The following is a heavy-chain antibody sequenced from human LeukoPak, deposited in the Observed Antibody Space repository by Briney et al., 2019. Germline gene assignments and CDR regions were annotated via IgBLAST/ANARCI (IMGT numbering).Heavy chain of an antibody. V-gene: IGHV3-33*06. D-gene: IGHD6-19*01. CDR1: GFTFSSYG. CDR2: IWYDGSNK. J-gene: IGHJ4*02. CDR3: AKQRIGAGLAVAGTAPFDY. Sequence: GGSLRLSCAASGFTFSSYGIHWVRQAPGQGLEWVAVIWYDGSNKFYADSVKGRFTISRDNSKNTLFLQMDSLRAEDTAVYYCAKQRIGAGLAVAGTAPFDYWGRGTLVTVSS.